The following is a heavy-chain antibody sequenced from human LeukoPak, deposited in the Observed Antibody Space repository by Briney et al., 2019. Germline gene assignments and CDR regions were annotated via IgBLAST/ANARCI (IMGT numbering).Heavy chain of an antibody. V-gene: IGHV4-34*03. CDR1: GGSFSGYY. J-gene: IGHJ3*02. CDR2: INHSGST. Sequence: PSETLSLTCAVYGGSFSGYYWSWIRQPPGKGLEWIGEINHSGSTNYNPSLKSRVTISVDTSKNQFSLKLSSVTAADTAVYYCRGVSAPSRAGAFDIWGQGTMVTVSS. CDR3: RGVSAPSRAGAFDI.